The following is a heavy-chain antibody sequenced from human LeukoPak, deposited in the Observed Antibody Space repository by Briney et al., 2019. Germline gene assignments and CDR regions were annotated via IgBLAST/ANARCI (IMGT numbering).Heavy chain of an antibody. CDR1: GYTFTSYY. CDR3: ARARRTRSRWYGKDAFDI. D-gene: IGHD6-13*01. J-gene: IGHJ3*02. V-gene: IGHV1-46*01. CDR2: INPSGGST. Sequence: ASVTVSCKASGYTFTSYYMHWVRQPPGQGLEWMGIINPSGGSTNYAQMIQGRVTMIRDTSTSTVYMELSSLRSEDTAVYYCARARRTRSRWYGKDAFDIWGQGKMVTVSS.